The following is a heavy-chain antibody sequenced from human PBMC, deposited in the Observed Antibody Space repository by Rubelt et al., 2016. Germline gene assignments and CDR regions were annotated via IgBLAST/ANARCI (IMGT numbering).Heavy chain of an antibody. CDR3: ARAASSNWFDP. V-gene: IGHV4-34*01. Sequence: QVQLQQWGAGLLKPSETLSLTCAVYGGSFSGYYWSWIRQPPGKGREWIGSIYYSGSTYYNPSPNSRVTISVDTSKNQCSLKLSSVTAADTAVYYCARAASSNWFDPWGQGTLVTVSS. J-gene: IGHJ5*02. CDR1: GGSFSGYY. CDR2: IYYSGST. D-gene: IGHD6-25*01.